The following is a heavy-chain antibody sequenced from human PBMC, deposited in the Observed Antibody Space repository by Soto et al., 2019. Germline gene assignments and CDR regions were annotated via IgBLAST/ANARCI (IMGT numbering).Heavy chain of an antibody. D-gene: IGHD3-10*01. V-gene: IGHV6-1*01. CDR1: GDSVSSNSAA. J-gene: IGHJ4*02. CDR2: TYYRSKWFN. CDR3: ASTLRGHGFKYIDF. Sequence: SQTVSLTCGISGDSVSSNSAAWNWSRQSPSRGLEWLGRTYYRSKWFNDHAISVKSRIAIDPDTSKSHFSLQLNSVTPDDTAVYYWASTLRGHGFKYIDFWGQGTLVTVSS.